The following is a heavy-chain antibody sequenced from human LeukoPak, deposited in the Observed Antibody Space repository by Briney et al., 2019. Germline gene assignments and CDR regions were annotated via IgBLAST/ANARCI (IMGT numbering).Heavy chain of an antibody. D-gene: IGHD3-16*01. J-gene: IGHJ6*04. CDR1: GFAFSSYS. CDR3: AKEGDEFRGYLDV. V-gene: IGHV3-30*02. Sequence: GGSLRLSCAASGFAFSSYSMSWVRQAPGKGLEWVAVIHNDGTMGQYADSVKGRFTISKGFSRNTLYLQMNSLRDDDTAVYYCAKEGDEFRGYLDVWGKGTTVTVSS. CDR2: IHNDGTMG.